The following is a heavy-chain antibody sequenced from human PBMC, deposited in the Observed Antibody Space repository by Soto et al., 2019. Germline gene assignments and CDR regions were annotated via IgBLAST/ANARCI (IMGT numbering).Heavy chain of an antibody. CDR2: IYYSGST. CDR1: GGSIRSGDFY. J-gene: IGHJ6*02. V-gene: IGHV4-30-4*01. CDR3: ARGVRDCSSTRCYFWDYYYYYGMDV. D-gene: IGHD2-2*01. Sequence: SGTLSPTRPFSGGSIRSGDFYWSWVPQPPGKGPGWVGDIYYSGSTYYNPSLKSRVTISVDTSKNQFSLKLSSVTAADTAVYYCARGVRDCSSTRCYFWDYYYYYGMDVWGQGTTVTVSS.